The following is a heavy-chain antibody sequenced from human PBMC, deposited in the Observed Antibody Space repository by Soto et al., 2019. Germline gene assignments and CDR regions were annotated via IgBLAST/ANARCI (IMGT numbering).Heavy chain of an antibody. D-gene: IGHD3-10*01. CDR2: FSYNGINR. Sequence: PGGSLRLSCAASGFSFSTSGMHWVRQAPGKGLEWVAVFSYNGINRDYADSAQGRFTISRDNSKNTLYLQMNSLRAEDTAVYYCAKDQGVRGYYYYYGMDVWGQGTTVTVSS. CDR3: AKDQGVRGYYYYYGMDV. V-gene: IGHV3-30*18. J-gene: IGHJ6*02. CDR1: GFSFSTSG.